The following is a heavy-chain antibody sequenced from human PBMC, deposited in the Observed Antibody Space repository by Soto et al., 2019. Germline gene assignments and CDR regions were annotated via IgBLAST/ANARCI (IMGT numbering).Heavy chain of an antibody. V-gene: IGHV3-23*01. J-gene: IGHJ5*02. Sequence: EVQLLESGGGLVQPGGSLRLSCAASGFTFSSYAMSWVRQAPGKGLEWVSAISGSGGSTYYAASVKGRFTISRDNSKNTLYLQMSSLRAEDTAVYYCAKDGYCTSTSCSTNWFDPWGQGALVTVSS. CDR3: AKDGYCTSTSCSTNWFDP. CDR2: ISGSGGST. D-gene: IGHD2-2*03. CDR1: GFTFSSYA.